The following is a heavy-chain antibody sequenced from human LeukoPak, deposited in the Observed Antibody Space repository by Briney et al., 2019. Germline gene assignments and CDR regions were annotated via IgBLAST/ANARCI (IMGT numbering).Heavy chain of an antibody. J-gene: IGHJ4*02. V-gene: IGHV3-23*01. Sequence: GGSLRLSCAASGFAFSSYAMSWVRRAPGKGLEWVSALSGSGASTFYADSVKGRFTISRDNSKNTLYLQMNSLRAEDTAVYYCAKVRGSSWYNYFDYWGQGTLVTVSS. D-gene: IGHD6-13*01. CDR1: GFAFSSYA. CDR3: AKVRGSSWYNYFDY. CDR2: LSGSGAST.